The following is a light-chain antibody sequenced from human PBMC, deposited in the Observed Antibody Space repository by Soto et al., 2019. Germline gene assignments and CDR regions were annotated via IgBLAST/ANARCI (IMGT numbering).Light chain of an antibody. CDR1: SSDVGGYNY. J-gene: IGLJ1*01. V-gene: IGLV2-14*01. CDR3: SSYTSSSTSYV. CDR2: DVS. Sequence: SAVTQPGSVSGSPGQSITISCTGTSSDVGGYNYVSWYQQHPGKAPKLMIYDVSNRPSGVSNRFSGSKSGNTASLTISGLQAEDEADYYCSSYTSSSTSYVFGTGTKVTVL.